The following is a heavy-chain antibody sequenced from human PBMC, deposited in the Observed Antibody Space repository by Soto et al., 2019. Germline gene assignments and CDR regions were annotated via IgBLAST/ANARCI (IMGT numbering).Heavy chain of an antibody. CDR3: ARHNGPLYVGYYYDMDV. V-gene: IGHV4-39*01. CDR1: GSPIRISSYN. D-gene: IGHD3-16*01. Sequence: PSEPLSPTSTPSGSPIRISSYNWCWTRQPAGKGMAWIGSIYYSGYTYYNTSLNSRINISVDTSKNQFSLKLSSVTAADTAVYYCARHNGPLYVGYYYDMDVWGLGTTVA. CDR2: IYYSGYT. J-gene: IGHJ6*02.